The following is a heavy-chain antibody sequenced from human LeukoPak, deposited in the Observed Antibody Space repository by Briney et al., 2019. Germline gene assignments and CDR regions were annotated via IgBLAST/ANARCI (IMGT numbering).Heavy chain of an antibody. CDR3: AKDSNQSKYRFWVRYFDY. D-gene: IGHD3-10*01. V-gene: IGHV3-30*02. J-gene: IGHJ4*02. Sequence: GGSLRLSCAASGFTFSSYSMNWVRQAPGKGLEWVAIIRYDGSNKYYADSVKGRFTISRDNSKNTLYLQMNSLRAEDTAVYYCAKDSNQSKYRFWVRYFDYWGQGTLVTVSS. CDR2: IRYDGSNK. CDR1: GFTFSSYS.